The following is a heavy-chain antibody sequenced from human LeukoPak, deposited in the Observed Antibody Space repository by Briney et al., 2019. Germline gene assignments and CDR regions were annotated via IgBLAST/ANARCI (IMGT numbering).Heavy chain of an antibody. V-gene: IGHV3-30-3*01. CDR3: AREEWYYFDY. Sequence: GGCLRLSCVASGFTFNTYAIHWVRQARGKGLEWVAVISYDGSNKYYEDSVKGRFTISRDNSKNTLYLQMNSLRAEDMAVYYCAREEWYYFDYWGQGTLVTVSS. D-gene: IGHD3-3*01. CDR1: GFTFNTYA. J-gene: IGHJ4*02. CDR2: ISYDGSNK.